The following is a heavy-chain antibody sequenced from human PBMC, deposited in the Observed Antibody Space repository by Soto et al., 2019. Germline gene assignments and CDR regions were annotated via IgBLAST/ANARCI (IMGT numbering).Heavy chain of an antibody. CDR3: AKGGYYYDSSGYYASEYFQH. V-gene: IGHV3-30*18. D-gene: IGHD3-22*01. J-gene: IGHJ1*01. CDR1: GFTFSSYG. CDR2: ISYDGSNK. Sequence: QVQLVESGGGVVQPGRSLRLSCAASGFTFSSYGMHWVRQAPGKGLEWVAVISYDGSNKYYADSVKGRFTISRDNSKNTLYLQRNSLRAEYTAVYYCAKGGYYYDSSGYYASEYFQHCGQGTLVTVSS.